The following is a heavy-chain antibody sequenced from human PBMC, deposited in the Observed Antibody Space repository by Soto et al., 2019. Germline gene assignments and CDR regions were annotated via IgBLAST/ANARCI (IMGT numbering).Heavy chain of an antibody. CDR3: AKDCRVVVPAADKYYYYGMDV. V-gene: IGHV3-30*18. D-gene: IGHD2-2*01. CDR1: GFTFSSYG. CDR2: ISYDGSNK. Sequence: GGSLRLSCAASGFTFSSYGMHWVRQAPGKGLEWVAVISYDGSNKYYADSVKGRFTISRDNSKNTLYLQMNSLRAEDTAVYYCAKDCRVVVPAADKYYYYGMDVWGQGTTVTVSS. J-gene: IGHJ6*02.